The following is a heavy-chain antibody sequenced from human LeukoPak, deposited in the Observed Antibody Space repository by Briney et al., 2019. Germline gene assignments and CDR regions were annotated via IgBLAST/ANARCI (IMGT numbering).Heavy chain of an antibody. V-gene: IGHV4-34*01. D-gene: IGHD3-22*01. J-gene: IGHJ4*02. CDR1: GGSFSGYY. CDR3: ARGPTYYYDSSGYYGY. Sequence: PSETLSLTCAVYGGSFSGYYWSWIRQPPGKGLEWIGEINHSGSTNYNPSLKSRVTISVDTSKNQFSLKLSSVTAADTAVYYCARGPTYYYDSSGYYGYWGQGTLVTVSS. CDR2: INHSGST.